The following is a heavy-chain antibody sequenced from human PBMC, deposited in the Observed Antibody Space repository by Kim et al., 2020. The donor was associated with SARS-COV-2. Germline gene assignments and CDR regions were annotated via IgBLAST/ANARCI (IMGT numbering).Heavy chain of an antibody. CDR2: ISSSSSYI. D-gene: IGHD1-26*01. J-gene: IGHJ6*02. CDR3: ARAWGELLYYYYGMDV. V-gene: IGHV3-21*04. CDR1: GFTFSSYS. Sequence: GGSLRLSCAASGFTFSSYSMNWVRQAPGKGLEWVSSISSSSSYIYYADSVKGRFTISRDNAKNSLYLQMNSLRAEDTAVYYCARAWGELLYYYYGMDVWGQGTTVTVSS.